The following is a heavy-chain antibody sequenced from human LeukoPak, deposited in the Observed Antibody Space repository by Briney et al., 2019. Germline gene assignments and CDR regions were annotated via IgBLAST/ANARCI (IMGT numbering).Heavy chain of an antibody. Sequence: KSSETLSLTCTVSGGSISSSSYYWGWIRQPPGKGLEWIGSIYYSGSTYYNPSLKSRVTISVDTSKNQFSLKLSSVTAADTAVYYCARPVLPDMFDPWGQGTLVTVSS. D-gene: IGHD1-14*01. V-gene: IGHV4-39*07. CDR2: IYYSGST. J-gene: IGHJ5*02. CDR3: ARPVLPDMFDP. CDR1: GGSISSSSYY.